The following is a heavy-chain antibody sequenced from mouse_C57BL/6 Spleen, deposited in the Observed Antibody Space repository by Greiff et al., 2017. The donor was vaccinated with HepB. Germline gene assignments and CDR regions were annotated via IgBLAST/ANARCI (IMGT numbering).Heavy chain of an antibody. CDR3: ARWGFDYDLDY. CDR1: GYSFTGYF. Sequence: EVQLQESGPELVKPGDSVKISCKASGYSFTGYFMNWVMQSHGKSLEWIGRINPYNGDTFYNQKFKGKATLTVDKSSSTAHMELRSLTSEDSAVYYCARWGFDYDLDYWGQGTTLTVSS. CDR2: INPYNGDT. V-gene: IGHV1-20*01. D-gene: IGHD2-4*01. J-gene: IGHJ2*01.